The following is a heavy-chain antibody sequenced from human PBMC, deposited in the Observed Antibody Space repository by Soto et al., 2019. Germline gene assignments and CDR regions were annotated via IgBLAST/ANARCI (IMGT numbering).Heavy chain of an antibody. Sequence: GASVKVSCKASGYTFTSYGISWVRQAPGQGLEWMGWISAYNGNTNYAQKLQGRVAMTTDTSTSTAYMELRSLRSDDTAVYYCASSRVALPADGMDVWGHGTTVTVSS. V-gene: IGHV1-18*01. CDR2: ISAYNGNT. CDR3: ASSRVALPADGMDV. J-gene: IGHJ6*02. D-gene: IGHD3-3*01. CDR1: GYTFTSYG.